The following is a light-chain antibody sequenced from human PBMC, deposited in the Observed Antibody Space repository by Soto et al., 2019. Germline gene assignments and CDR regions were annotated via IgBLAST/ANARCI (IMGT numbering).Light chain of an antibody. J-gene: IGKJ4*01. CDR2: GAS. CDR1: QSVSGN. Sequence: EIVMTQSPATLSVSPGERVTLSCRASQSVSGNLAWYQQKPGQAPRLLIFGASTRATGIPARFSGSGSGTEFTLTITSLQPEDFAVYYCQQYNNWPPLTFGGGTTVEIK. CDR3: QQYNNWPPLT. V-gene: IGKV3-15*01.